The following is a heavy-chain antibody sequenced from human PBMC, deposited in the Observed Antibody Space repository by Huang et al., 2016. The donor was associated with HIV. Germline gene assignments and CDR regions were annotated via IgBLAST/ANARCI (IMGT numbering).Heavy chain of an antibody. CDR1: GGTFSGYT. CDR2: IIPMFGTA. D-gene: IGHD4-17*01. CDR3: ARVGLETTVTTSKYYFDY. V-gene: IGHV1-69*01. Sequence: QVQLVQSGAEVKKPGSSVKVSCKASGGTFSGYTISWVGQAPGKGVEGRGGIIPMFGTANYAKKCQGRVAITADESTSTAYMELSSLRSEDTAVYYCARVGLETTVTTSKYYFDYWGQGTLVTVSS. J-gene: IGHJ4*02.